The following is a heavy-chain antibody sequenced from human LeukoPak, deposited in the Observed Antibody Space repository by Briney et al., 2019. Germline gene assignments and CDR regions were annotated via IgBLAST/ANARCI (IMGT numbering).Heavy chain of an antibody. CDR3: ARDEGYSSSWLWFDP. CDR2: TREDGSEK. V-gene: IGHV3-7*01. Sequence: GGSLRLSCTASGFTFSTYWMSWVRQAPGKGLEWVANTREDGSEKYYVDSVKGRFTISRDNAKNSLYLQMNSLRAEDTAVYYCARDEGYSSSWLWFDPWGQGTLVTVSS. CDR1: GFTFSTYW. J-gene: IGHJ5*02. D-gene: IGHD6-13*01.